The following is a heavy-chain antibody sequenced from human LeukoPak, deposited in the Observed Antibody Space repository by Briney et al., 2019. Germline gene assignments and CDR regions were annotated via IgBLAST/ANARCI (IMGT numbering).Heavy chain of an antibody. CDR1: GFIFSSFG. CDR3: ARSPKLLWFGDPTPPYYYYMDV. J-gene: IGHJ6*03. CDR2: IHYDGSSV. Sequence: GGSLRLSCAASGFIFSSFGMHWVRQAPGKGLEWAAFIHYDGSSVHYADSVKGRFTISRDNAKNSLYLQMNSLRAEDTAVYYCARSPKLLWFGDPTPPYYYYMDVWGKGTTVTVSS. D-gene: IGHD3-10*01. V-gene: IGHV3-30*02.